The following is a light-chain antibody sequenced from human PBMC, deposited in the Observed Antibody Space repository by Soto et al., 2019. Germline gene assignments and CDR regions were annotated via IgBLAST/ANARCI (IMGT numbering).Light chain of an antibody. CDR1: QTLSPNY. V-gene: IGKV3-20*01. Sequence: DIVLTKSPCTLSLSPGERATLSCRASQTLSPNYLAWCQQKPGHPPRLLIYGSSKRATGIPDRFSGSGSGTDFTLTISRLEPDDFAVYYCQQYYASPLTFGQGRRVDIK. J-gene: IGKJ5*01. CDR2: GSS. CDR3: QQYYASPLT.